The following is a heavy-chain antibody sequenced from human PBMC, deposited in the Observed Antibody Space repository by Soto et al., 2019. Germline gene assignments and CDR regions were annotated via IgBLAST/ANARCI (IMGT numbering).Heavy chain of an antibody. V-gene: IGHV3-74*01. D-gene: IGHD3-10*01. CDR3: TRGPRPISTGTGAY. Sequence: LRLSCAASGFIFKMYWMHWVRQSPGKGPVWISRIYNDGTYSDYADSVRGRFTISRDNVNDTLYLQMNNLRAEDSGLYYCTRGPRPISTGTGAYWGQGTQVTVSS. CDR2: IYNDGTYS. J-gene: IGHJ4*02. CDR1: GFIFKMYW.